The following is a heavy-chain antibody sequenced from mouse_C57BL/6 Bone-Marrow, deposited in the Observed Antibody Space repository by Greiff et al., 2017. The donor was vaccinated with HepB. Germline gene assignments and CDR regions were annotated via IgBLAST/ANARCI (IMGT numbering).Heavy chain of an antibody. J-gene: IGHJ3*01. D-gene: IGHD1-1*01. V-gene: IGHV2-2*01. CDR3: ARKFYYGSSSFAY. Sequence: VQLVESGPGLVQPSQSLSITCTVSGFSLTSYGVHWVRQSPGKGLEWLGVIWSGGSTDYNAAFISRLSISKDNSKSQFFFKMNSLQADDTAIYYCARKFYYGSSSFAYWGQGTLVTVSA. CDR2: IWSGGST. CDR1: GFSLTSYG.